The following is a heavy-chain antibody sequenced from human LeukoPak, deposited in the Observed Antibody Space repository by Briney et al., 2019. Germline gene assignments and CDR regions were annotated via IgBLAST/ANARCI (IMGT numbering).Heavy chain of an antibody. D-gene: IGHD3-10*01. CDR1: GFTFSSYW. J-gene: IGHJ4*02. CDR2: IKQDGSEK. CDR3: ARPHQLLWFGELDFDY. Sequence: GSLRLSCAASGFTFSSYWMSWVRQAPGKGLEWVANIKQDGSEKYYVDSVKGRFTISRDNAKNSLYLQMNSLRAEDTAVYYCARPHQLLWFGELDFDYWGQGTLVTVSS. V-gene: IGHV3-7*01.